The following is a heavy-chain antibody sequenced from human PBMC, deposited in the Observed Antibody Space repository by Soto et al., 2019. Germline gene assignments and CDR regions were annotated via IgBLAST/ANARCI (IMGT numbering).Heavy chain of an antibody. CDR1: GGSISSGDYY. CDR3: ARGYCTNGVCYTEPIDY. V-gene: IGHV4-30-4*02. D-gene: IGHD2-8*01. Sequence: PSGTLSLTCTVSGGSISSGDYYWSWIRQPPGKGLEWIGYIYYSGSTYYNPSLKSRVTISVDTSKNQFSLKLSSVTAADTAVYYCARGYCTNGVCYTEPIDYWGQGILVTVSS. CDR2: IYYSGST. J-gene: IGHJ4*02.